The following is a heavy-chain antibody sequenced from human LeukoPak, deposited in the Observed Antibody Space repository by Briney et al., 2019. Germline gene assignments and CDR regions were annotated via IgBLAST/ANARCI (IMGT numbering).Heavy chain of an antibody. J-gene: IGHJ4*02. D-gene: IGHD3-22*01. CDR3: ARDAHDSSGFDY. CDR1: GGSISSGGYY. CDR2: IYYSGGT. V-gene: IGHV4-31*03. Sequence: SETLSLTCTVSGGSISSGGYYWSWIRQHPGKGLEWIGYIYYSGGTYYNPSLKSRVTISVDTSKNQFSLKLSSVTAADTAVYYCARDAHDSSGFDYWGQGTLVTVSS.